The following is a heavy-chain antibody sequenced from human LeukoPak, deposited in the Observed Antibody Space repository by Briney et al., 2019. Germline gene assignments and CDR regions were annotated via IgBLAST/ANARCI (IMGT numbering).Heavy chain of an antibody. D-gene: IGHD3-22*01. V-gene: IGHV3-53*01. Sequence: GGSLRLSCAASGFTVSSNYMSWVRQAPGKGLEWVSVIYSGGSTYYADSVKGRFTISRDNSKNTLYLQMNSLRAEDTAVYYRARSTYYYDSSGYRTGLDYWGQGTLVTVSS. CDR2: IYSGGST. CDR3: ARSTYYYDSSGYRTGLDY. CDR1: GFTVSSNY. J-gene: IGHJ4*02.